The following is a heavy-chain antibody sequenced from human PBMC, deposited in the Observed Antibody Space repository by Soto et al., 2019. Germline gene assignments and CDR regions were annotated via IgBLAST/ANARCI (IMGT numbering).Heavy chain of an antibody. CDR1: GFSFRNYW. J-gene: IGHJ4*02. D-gene: IGHD6-19*01. Sequence: EVQLVESGGDLVQSGGSLRLSCAASGFSFRNYWMSWVRQAPGKGLEWVANIKQDGSVKYYVDSVKGRFTISRDNAKSSVYLQMNSLRVEDTAVYYCARIGYSSSSNHYWGQGTLVTVSS. CDR3: ARIGYSSSSNHY. V-gene: IGHV3-7*01. CDR2: IKQDGSVK.